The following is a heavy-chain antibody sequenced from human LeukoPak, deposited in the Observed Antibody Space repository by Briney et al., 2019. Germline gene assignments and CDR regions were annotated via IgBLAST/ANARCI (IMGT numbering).Heavy chain of an antibody. CDR2: ISGSGGST. CDR3: ARDVRGGWFGH. J-gene: IGHJ5*02. V-gene: IGHV3-23*01. Sequence: PGGSLRLSCAASGFTFSSYAMSWVRQAPGKGLEWVSAISGSGGSTYYADSVKGRFTISRDNAKNSLYLQMNSLRAEDTAVYYCARDVRGGWFGHWGQGTLVTVSS. D-gene: IGHD2-15*01. CDR1: GFTFSSYA.